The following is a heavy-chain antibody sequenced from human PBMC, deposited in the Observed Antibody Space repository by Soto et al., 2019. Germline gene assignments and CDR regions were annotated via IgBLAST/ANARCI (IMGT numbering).Heavy chain of an antibody. Sequence: QVQLVESGGGVVQPGRSLRLSCAASGFTFSSYGMHWVRQAPGKGLEWVAVISYDGSNNYYADSVKGRFTISRDNSKNTLYLQMNSLRAEDTAVYYCAKDQCGPRSSYVTTCYYYGMDVWGQGTTVTVSS. V-gene: IGHV3-30*18. J-gene: IGHJ6*02. CDR2: ISYDGSNN. D-gene: IGHD4-17*01. CDR3: AKDQCGPRSSYVTTCYYYGMDV. CDR1: GFTFSSYG.